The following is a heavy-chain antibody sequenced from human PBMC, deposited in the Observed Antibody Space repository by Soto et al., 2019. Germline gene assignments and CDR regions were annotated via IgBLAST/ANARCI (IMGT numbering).Heavy chain of an antibody. CDR1: GGSISSGGYY. Sequence: NPSETLSLTCTVSGGSISSGGYYWSWIRQHPGKGLEWIGYFYYSGSTYYNPSLKSRVTISVDTSKNQFSLKLSFVTAADTAVYYCARRYAGNFDYWGQGTLVTVS. CDR3: ARRYAGNFDY. J-gene: IGHJ4*02. V-gene: IGHV4-31*03. CDR2: FYYSGST. D-gene: IGHD2-8*01.